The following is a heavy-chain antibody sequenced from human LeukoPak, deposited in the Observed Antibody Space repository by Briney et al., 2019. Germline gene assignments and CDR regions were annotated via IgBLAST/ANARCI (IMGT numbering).Heavy chain of an antibody. J-gene: IGHJ2*01. CDR3: ARGCSGSSCYTGWYFDL. Sequence: GASVKVSCKASGYTFTDSEINWVRQAPGQGLEWMGWMNPNSGDTGYAQKFQGRVTKTKNTSISTAYMELSSLRSEDTAVFFCARGCSGSSCYTGWYFDLWGRGTLVTVSS. CDR2: MNPNSGDT. CDR1: GYTFTDSE. V-gene: IGHV1-8*01. D-gene: IGHD2-2*02.